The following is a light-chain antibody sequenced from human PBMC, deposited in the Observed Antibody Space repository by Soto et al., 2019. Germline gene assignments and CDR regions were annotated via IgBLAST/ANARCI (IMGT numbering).Light chain of an antibody. CDR2: GTS. J-gene: IGKJ4*01. Sequence: EIVLTQSPGTLSLSPGERATLSCRASQSVSNTYLAWYQQKPGQAPRLLIYGTSYRATGIPDSFSGSGSGTDFTLTISRLEPEDFAVYYCQQYETSPLTFGGGTKVGIK. V-gene: IGKV3-20*01. CDR1: QSVSNTY. CDR3: QQYETSPLT.